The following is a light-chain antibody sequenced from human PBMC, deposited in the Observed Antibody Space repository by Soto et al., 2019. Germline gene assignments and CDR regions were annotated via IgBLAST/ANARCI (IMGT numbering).Light chain of an antibody. V-gene: IGLV2-23*01. J-gene: IGLJ3*02. CDR2: EGS. CDR3: CSYAGSSTWV. Sequence: QSALTQPASVSGSPGQSITISCTGTSSDVGSYNLVSWYQQHPGKAPKLMIYEGSKRPSGVSNRFSGSKSGNTASLTISGRQAEDEADYYCCSYAGSSTWVFGGGTQLTV. CDR1: SSDVGSYNL.